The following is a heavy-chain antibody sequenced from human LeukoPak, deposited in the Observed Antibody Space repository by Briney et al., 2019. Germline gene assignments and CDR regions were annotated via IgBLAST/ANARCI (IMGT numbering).Heavy chain of an antibody. CDR3: ARDSTTNYYFDY. CDR1: GFTFSSYS. CDR2: ISSSSSYI. Sequence: GGSLRLSCAASGFTFSSYSMNWVRQAPGKGLEWVSSISSSSSYIYYADSVKGRFTISRDNAKNSLYLQMNSLRAGDTAVYYCARDSTTNYYFDYWGQGTLVTVSS. V-gene: IGHV3-21*01. J-gene: IGHJ4*02. D-gene: IGHD1-1*01.